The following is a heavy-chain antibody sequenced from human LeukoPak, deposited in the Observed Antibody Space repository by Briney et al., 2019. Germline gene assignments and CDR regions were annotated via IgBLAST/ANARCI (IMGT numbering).Heavy chain of an antibody. Sequence: GGSLRLSFAASGFAFSSYAMSWVRQAPGKGLEWGSAISGSGGSTYYADSVKGRFTISRDNSKNTLYLQMNSLRAEDTAVYYCAKSRGYYDSSGYDYYYYMDVWGKGTTVTVSS. CDR2: ISGSGGST. J-gene: IGHJ6*03. V-gene: IGHV3-23*01. CDR1: GFAFSSYA. D-gene: IGHD3-22*01. CDR3: AKSRGYYDSSGYDYYYYMDV.